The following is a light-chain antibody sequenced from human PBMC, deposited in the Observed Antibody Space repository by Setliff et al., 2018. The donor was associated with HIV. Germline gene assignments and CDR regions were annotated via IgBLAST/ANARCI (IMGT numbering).Light chain of an antibody. Sequence: QSALTQPPSVSGAPGQRVTISCTGKSSNIGAGFDVHWYQQFPGTAPKLLIYANSNRPSGVPDRFSGSKSGTSASLAITGLQAEDEADYFCQSYDSSLSGYVFGTGTKGTVL. CDR2: ANS. CDR3: QSYDSSLSGYV. V-gene: IGLV1-40*01. CDR1: SSNIGAGFD. J-gene: IGLJ1*01.